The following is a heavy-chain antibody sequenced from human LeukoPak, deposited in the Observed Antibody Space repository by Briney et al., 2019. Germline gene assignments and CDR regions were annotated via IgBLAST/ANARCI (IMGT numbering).Heavy chain of an antibody. D-gene: IGHD6-13*01. CDR3: ASSSLLTSDY. CDR1: GFTFSSYA. Sequence: GGSLRLSCAASGFTFSSYAMSWVRQAPGKGLEWVLAISGSGGSTYYADSVKGRFTISRDNSKNTLYLQMNSLRAEDTAVYYCASSSLLTSDYWGQGTLVTVSS. V-gene: IGHV3-23*01. CDR2: ISGSGGST. J-gene: IGHJ4*02.